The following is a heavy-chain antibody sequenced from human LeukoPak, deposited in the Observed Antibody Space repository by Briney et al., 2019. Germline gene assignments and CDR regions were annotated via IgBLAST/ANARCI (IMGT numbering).Heavy chain of an antibody. CDR2: ISSSSSYI. V-gene: IGHV3-21*01. CDR1: GFTFSSYS. J-gene: IGHJ4*02. CDR3: AKAWQQLGGFGY. Sequence: GGSLRLSCAASGFTFSSYSMNWVSQAPGKGLEWVSSISSSSSYIYYADSVKGRFTISRDNSKNTLYLQMNSLRAEDTAVYYCAKAWQQLGGFGYWGQGTLVTVSS. D-gene: IGHD6-13*01.